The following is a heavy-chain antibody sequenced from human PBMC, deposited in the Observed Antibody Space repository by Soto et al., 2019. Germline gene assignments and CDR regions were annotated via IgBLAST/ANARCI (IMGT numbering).Heavy chain of an antibody. CDR1: GGSFSGYY. V-gene: IGHV4-34*01. Sequence: PSETLSLTCSIYGGSFSGYYWSWIRQPPGKGLEWIGEINHSGNTNYNPSLKSRVTISMDTSKNQFSLNLDSVTAADTAVYFCARDFAYFDSWGQGTLVTVSS. CDR3: ARDFAYFDS. J-gene: IGHJ4*02. D-gene: IGHD3-3*01. CDR2: INHSGNT.